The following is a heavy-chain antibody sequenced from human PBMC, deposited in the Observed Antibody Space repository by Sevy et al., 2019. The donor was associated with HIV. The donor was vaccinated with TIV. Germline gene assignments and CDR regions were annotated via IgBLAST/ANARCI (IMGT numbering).Heavy chain of an antibody. CDR1: GFTFSSYT. CDR2: ISASGTYI. Sequence: GSLRLSCADSGFTFSSYTMNWVRQAPGNGLEWVSSISASGTYIDYADSVKGRFTISRDNAKNSLYLQMNSLRPEDTAIYYCARGTHDYGDFEGYGMDVWGQRTTVTVSS. V-gene: IGHV3-21*01. J-gene: IGHJ6*02. D-gene: IGHD4-17*01. CDR3: ARGTHDYGDFEGYGMDV.